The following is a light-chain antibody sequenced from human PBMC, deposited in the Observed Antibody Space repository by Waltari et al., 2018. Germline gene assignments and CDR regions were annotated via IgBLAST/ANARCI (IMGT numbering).Light chain of an antibody. V-gene: IGLV1-51*01. CDR1: GSNIGSNY. Sequence: QSTLTQPPSLSAAPGQRVTISCSGSGSNIGSNYVAWYQLLPGTAPKLLVYDNYRRPSGMPDPVSASKSGTPATLDMTGLQTGDEAEYYCGTWDGSLNAGVFGGGTKLTVL. J-gene: IGLJ3*02. CDR2: DNY. CDR3: GTWDGSLNAGV.